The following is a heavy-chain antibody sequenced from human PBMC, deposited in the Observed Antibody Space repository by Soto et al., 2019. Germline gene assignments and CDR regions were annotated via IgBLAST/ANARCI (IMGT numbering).Heavy chain of an antibody. V-gene: IGHV3-48*02. D-gene: IGHD3-3*01. CDR3: ARNYDFWSGYYGMDV. CDR1: GFPFSSYS. Sequence: PGGSLRLSCAASGFPFSSYSMNWVRQAPGKGLEWVSYISSSSSTIYYADSVKGRFTISRDNAKNSLYLQMNSLRDEDTAVYYCARNYDFWSGYYGMDVWGQGTTVTVSS. J-gene: IGHJ6*02. CDR2: ISSSSSTI.